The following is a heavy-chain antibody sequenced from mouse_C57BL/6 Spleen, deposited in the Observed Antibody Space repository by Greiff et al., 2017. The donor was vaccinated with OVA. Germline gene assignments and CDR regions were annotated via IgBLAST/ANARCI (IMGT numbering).Heavy chain of an antibody. CDR3: ARSYYGSSPDY. CDR2: IGPSDSET. Sequence: QVQLQQPGAELVRPGSSVKLSCKASGYTFTSYWMHWVKQRPIQGLEWIGNIGPSDSETHYNQKFKDKATLTVDKSSSTAYMQLSSLTSEDSAVYYCARSYYGSSPDYWGQGTTLTVSS. V-gene: IGHV1-52*01. J-gene: IGHJ2*01. CDR1: GYTFTSYW. D-gene: IGHD1-1*01.